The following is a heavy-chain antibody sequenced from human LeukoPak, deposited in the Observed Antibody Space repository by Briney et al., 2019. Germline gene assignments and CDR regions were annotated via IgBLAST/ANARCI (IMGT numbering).Heavy chain of an antibody. CDR2: ITAGGRGGDAT. J-gene: IGHJ4*02. CDR3: AKDRGMAVACSKVGFDY. V-gene: IGHV3-23*01. Sequence: GGSLTLSCSASDFTFSSYAVSCVRQPPATGLQWGSGITAGGRGGDATYYADSVQRRFTISRDNSKRTLYLQKNSLSPEDAAVYYCAKDRGMAVACSKVGFDYWGPGTLVTVSS. CDR1: DFTFSSYA. D-gene: IGHD6-19*01.